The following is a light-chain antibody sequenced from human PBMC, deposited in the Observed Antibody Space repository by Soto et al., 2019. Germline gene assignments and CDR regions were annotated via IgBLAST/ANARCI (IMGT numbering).Light chain of an antibody. CDR2: GAS. CDR1: ENVRSSY. Sequence: EIVLTQSPATLSLSPGERDTLNCRASENVRSSYLAWYQQQPGQAPRLLSHGASRRATGIPDRFSGSGSGTDFTLTTSRLEPEDFAVYFCQQYGDMWTFGQGTKVEIK. J-gene: IGKJ1*01. V-gene: IGKV3-20*01. CDR3: QQYGDMWT.